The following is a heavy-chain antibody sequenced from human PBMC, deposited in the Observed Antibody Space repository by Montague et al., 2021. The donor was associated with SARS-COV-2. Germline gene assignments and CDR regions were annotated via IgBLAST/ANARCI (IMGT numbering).Heavy chain of an antibody. CDR2: IYYTGET. CDR3: ARFWSGYVDK. J-gene: IGHJ4*02. CDR1: GGSIRSYC. D-gene: IGHD3-3*01. Sequence: SETLSLTCSFSGGSIRSYCCSWIRLPPGKALELLGYIYYTGETTXNPSLKSRVTISVDTSRSQFSLRLTSVTAADTAVYFCARFWSGYVDKWSQGTLVTVSS. V-gene: IGHV4-59*01.